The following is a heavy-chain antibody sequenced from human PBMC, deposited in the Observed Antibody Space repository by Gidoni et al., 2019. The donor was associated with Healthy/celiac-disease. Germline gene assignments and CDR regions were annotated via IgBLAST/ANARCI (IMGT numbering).Heavy chain of an antibody. Sequence: EVQLVESGGGLIQPGGSLRLSCAASGFTVCSTNMSWVRQAPGKGLEWVSVIYSGGSTYYADSVKGRFTISRDNSKNTLYLQMNSLRAEDTAVYYCALSNPYYYDSSGWGLFDYWGQGTLVTVSS. CDR2: IYSGGST. V-gene: IGHV3-53*01. J-gene: IGHJ4*02. CDR1: GFTVCSTN. CDR3: ALSNPYYYDSSGWGLFDY. D-gene: IGHD3-22*01.